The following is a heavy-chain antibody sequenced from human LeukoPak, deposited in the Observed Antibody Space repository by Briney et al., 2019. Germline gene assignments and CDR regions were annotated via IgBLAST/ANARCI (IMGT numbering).Heavy chain of an antibody. CDR1: GFTVNTNY. CDR2: IYSGGVT. D-gene: IGHD5-18*01. CDR3: ARVAPGYTYAYGAPYYFDN. J-gene: IGHJ4*02. Sequence: GGSVRLSCAASGFTVNTNYMSWVRQAPGKGLEWVSVIYSGGVTYYADSVKGRFTISRHDSKNTVYLQMNSLRAEDTALYYCARVAPGYTYAYGAPYYFDNWGQGTLVTVSS. V-gene: IGHV3-53*04.